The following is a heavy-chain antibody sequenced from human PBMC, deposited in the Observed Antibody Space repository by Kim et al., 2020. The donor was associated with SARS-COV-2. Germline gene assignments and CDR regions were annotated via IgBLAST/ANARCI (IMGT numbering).Heavy chain of an antibody. CDR1: GFIFHTYA. CDR2: ISSNGFDT. CDR3: AREGRHCSGTACYVFDY. V-gene: IGHV3-64*02. Sequence: GGSLRLSCAASGFIFHTYAMHWARQTPGKGLEYVSAISSNGFDTYYADSVRGRFTISRDNSKNTLFLQMGSLRPEDMGVYYCAREGRHCSGTACYVFDYWGQGNLVTVSS. J-gene: IGHJ4*02. D-gene: IGHD2-2*01.